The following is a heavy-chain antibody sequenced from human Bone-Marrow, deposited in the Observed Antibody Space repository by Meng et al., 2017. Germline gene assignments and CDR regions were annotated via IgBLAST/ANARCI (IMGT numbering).Heavy chain of an antibody. CDR1: GGSFSGYY. CDR3: ARAIATRPDVFDY. J-gene: IGHJ4*02. D-gene: IGHD6-6*01. CDR2: INHSGST. V-gene: IGHV4-34*01. Sequence: QVQLQLWESGVLKTSALLSLTCAGYGGSFSGYYWSWIRQPPGKGLEWIGEINHSGSTNYNPSLKSRVTISVDTSKNQFSLKLSSVTAADTAVYYCARAIATRPDVFDYWGQGTLVTVSS.